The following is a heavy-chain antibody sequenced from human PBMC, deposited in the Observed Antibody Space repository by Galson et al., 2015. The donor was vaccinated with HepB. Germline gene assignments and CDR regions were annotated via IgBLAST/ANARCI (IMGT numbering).Heavy chain of an antibody. CDR1: GFTFSSYA. CDR2: ISDSGYNT. Sequence: SLRLSCAASGFTFSSYAMTWVRQAPGKGLEWVSTISDSGYNTYYADSVRGRFTISRDNSKNTLYLQMNSLRAEDTALYYCAKSMVAATSFYSYGTDVWGQGTTVTVSS. D-gene: IGHD2-15*01. J-gene: IGHJ6*02. V-gene: IGHV3-23*01. CDR3: AKSMVAATSFYSYGTDV.